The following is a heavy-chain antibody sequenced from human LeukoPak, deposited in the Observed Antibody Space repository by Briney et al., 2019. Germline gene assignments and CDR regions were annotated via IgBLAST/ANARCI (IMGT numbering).Heavy chain of an antibody. CDR3: AKDLRYGRDFDY. CDR2: IRYDGTNK. D-gene: IGHD5-18*01. Sequence: PGGSLRLSCAASGFTFSNYGMHWVRQAPGKGLEWVAFIRYDGTNKYYADSVKGRFTISRDNSKNTLYLQMNSLRAEDTAVYYCAKDLRYGRDFDYWAREPWSPSPQ. J-gene: IGHJ4*02. V-gene: IGHV3-30*02. CDR1: GFTFSNYG.